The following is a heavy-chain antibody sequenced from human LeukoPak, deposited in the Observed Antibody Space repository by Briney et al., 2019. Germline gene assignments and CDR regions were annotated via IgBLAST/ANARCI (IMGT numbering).Heavy chain of an antibody. D-gene: IGHD1-26*01. CDR2: IYYSGST. CDR1: GGSISSSSYY. Sequence: SETLSLTCTVSGGSISSSSYYWGWIRQPPGKGLEWIGSIYYSGSTYYNPSLKSRVTISVDTSKNQFSLKLSSVTAADTAVYYCARHRAGGADIFDYWGQGTQVTVSS. V-gene: IGHV4-39*01. J-gene: IGHJ4*02. CDR3: ARHRAGGADIFDY.